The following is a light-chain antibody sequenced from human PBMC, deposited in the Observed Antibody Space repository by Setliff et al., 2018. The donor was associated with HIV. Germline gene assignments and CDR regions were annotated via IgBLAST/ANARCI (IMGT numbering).Light chain of an antibody. J-gene: IGLJ1*01. CDR3: CSYAGSYRYI. CDR1: SSDIGTYNY. V-gene: IGLV2-11*01. Sequence: QSALTQPRSVSGSPGQSVTFSCSGSSSDIGTYNYVSWYQQHPGKAPNLIIYDVIRRPSGVPDRFSGSKSGNTASLTISGLQAEDEAEYYCCSYAGSYRYIFGSRTKVTVL. CDR2: DVI.